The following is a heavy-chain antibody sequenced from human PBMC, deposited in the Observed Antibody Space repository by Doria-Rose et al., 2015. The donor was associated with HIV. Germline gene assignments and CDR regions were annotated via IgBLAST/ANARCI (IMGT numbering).Heavy chain of an antibody. CDR1: GVSLSSPGMG. CDR3: ARIKSSRWYHKYYFDF. CDR2: IFSDDER. Sequence: QESGPVLVKPTETLTLTCTVSGVSLSSPGMGVSWIRQPPGKALEWLANIFSDDERSYKTSLKSRLTISRGTSNSQVVLTMTDMDPVDTATYYCARIKSSRWYHKYYFDFWGQGTLAIVSA. J-gene: IGHJ4*02. V-gene: IGHV2-26*01. D-gene: IGHD6-13*01.